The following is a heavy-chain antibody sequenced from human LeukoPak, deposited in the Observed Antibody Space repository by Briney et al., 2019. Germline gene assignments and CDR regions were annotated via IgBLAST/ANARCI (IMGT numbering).Heavy chain of an antibody. Sequence: GASVKVSCKASGYTFTSYYMHWVRQAPGQGLEWMGIINPSGGSTSYAQKFQGRVTMTRNTSISTAYMELSSLRSEDTAVYYCARESSSWSGGDYWGQGTLVTVSS. D-gene: IGHD6-13*01. J-gene: IGHJ4*02. CDR1: GYTFTSYY. V-gene: IGHV1-46*01. CDR3: ARESSSWSGGDY. CDR2: INPSGGST.